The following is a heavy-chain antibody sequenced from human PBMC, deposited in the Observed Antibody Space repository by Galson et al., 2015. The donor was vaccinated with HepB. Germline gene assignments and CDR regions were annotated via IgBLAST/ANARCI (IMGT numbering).Heavy chain of an antibody. Sequence: SLRLSCAASGFTFSSYAMHWVRQAPGKGLEWVAVISYDGSNKYYADSVKGRFTISRDNSKNTLYLQMNSLRAEDTAVYYCASLPTYYGGNSGLPPYFDYWGQGTLVTVSS. CDR2: ISYDGSNK. CDR3: ASLPTYYGGNSGLPPYFDY. D-gene: IGHD4-23*01. CDR1: GFTFSSYA. J-gene: IGHJ4*02. V-gene: IGHV3-30-3*01.